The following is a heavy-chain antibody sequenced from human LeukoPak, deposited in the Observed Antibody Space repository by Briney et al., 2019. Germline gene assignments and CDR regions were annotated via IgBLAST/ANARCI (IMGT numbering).Heavy chain of an antibody. J-gene: IGHJ4*02. CDR2: IRYDGSNE. CDR3: AKGYGFGTDH. D-gene: IGHD3-10*01. CDR1: GFTFSTYG. Sequence: PGGSLRLSCAASGFTFSTYGMHWVRQAPGKGLEWVAFIRYDGSNEYYVDSVKGRFTIYRDNSKNTLYLQMNSLRAEDTAVYYCAKGYGFGTDHWGQGTLVTVSP. V-gene: IGHV3-30*02.